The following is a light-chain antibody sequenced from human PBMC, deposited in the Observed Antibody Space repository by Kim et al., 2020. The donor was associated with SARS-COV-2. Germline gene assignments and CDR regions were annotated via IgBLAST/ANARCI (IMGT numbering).Light chain of an antibody. Sequence: APINSKSPQSLLNRSNNKNILAWYQQKPGQPPKLLIYWASNRESGVPDRFTGYGSGTDFTLPINSLQAGDVAVYYCQQYYDVPLTFGGGTKVDIK. CDR1: QSLLNRSNNKNI. CDR3: QQYYDVPLT. V-gene: IGKV4-1*01. J-gene: IGKJ4*01. CDR2: WAS.